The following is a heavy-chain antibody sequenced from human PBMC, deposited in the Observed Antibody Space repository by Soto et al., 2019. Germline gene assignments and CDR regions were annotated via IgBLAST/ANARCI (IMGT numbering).Heavy chain of an antibody. CDR2: ISDNSSVI. J-gene: IGHJ6*02. V-gene: IGHV3-48*02. CDR3: ARDRAIFGVVTPVMDV. Sequence: PGGSLRLSCAASGFTFITYSINWGRQAPGKGLEWISYISDNSSVIYYADAVKGRFTISRDNAKNSLYLQMNSLRDEDTAVYYCARDRAIFGVVTPVMDVWGQGTTVTVSS. D-gene: IGHD3-3*01. CDR1: GFTFITYS.